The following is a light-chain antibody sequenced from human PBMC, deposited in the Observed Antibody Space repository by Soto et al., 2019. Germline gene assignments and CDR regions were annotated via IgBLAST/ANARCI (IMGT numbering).Light chain of an antibody. CDR2: AAS. CDR3: QQYNNWLRT. V-gene: IGKV1-27*01. J-gene: IGKJ1*01. CDR1: QDISNF. Sequence: DIQMTQSPSSLSAFVGDRVTITCRASQDISNFLAWYQQKPGKVPKLLIYAASTLQSGVPSRFSGSGSGTDFTLTISSLQSEDFAVYYCQQYNNWLRTFGQGTKVDI.